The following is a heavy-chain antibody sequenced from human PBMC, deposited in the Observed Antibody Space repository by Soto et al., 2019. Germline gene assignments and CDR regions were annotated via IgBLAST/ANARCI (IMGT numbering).Heavy chain of an antibody. J-gene: IGHJ4*02. CDR1: EFTFSDYD. D-gene: IGHD1-26*01. Sequence: QVQLVESGGGLVKPGGSLRLSCAASEFTFSDYDMSWIRQAPGRGLEWIALITSSGRTVYYADSVKGRFTVSRDNAKNSLFLQIDSPRLGDSAVYYCAGGRLRGWDRAFDYWGQGTPVTVSS. V-gene: IGHV3-11*01. CDR2: ITSSGRTV. CDR3: AGGRLRGWDRAFDY.